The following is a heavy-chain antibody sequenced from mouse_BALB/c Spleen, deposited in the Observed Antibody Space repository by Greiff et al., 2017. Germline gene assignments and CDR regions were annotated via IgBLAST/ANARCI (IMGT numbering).Heavy chain of an antibody. J-gene: IGHJ4*01. D-gene: IGHD2-1*01. CDR3: ARYGNYAMDY. Sequence: VHVKQSGAELVRPGALVKLSCKASGFNIKDYYMHWVKQRPEQGLEWIGWIDPENGNTRYDPKFQGKASITADTSSNTAYLQLSSLTSADTAVYYCARYGNYAMDYWGQGTSVTVSS. CDR2: IDPENGNT. CDR1: GFNIKDYY. V-gene: IGHV14-1*02.